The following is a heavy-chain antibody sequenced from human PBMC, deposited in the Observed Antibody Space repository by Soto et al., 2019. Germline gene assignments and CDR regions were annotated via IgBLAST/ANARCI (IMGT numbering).Heavy chain of an antibody. D-gene: IGHD3-3*01. J-gene: IGHJ4*02. Sequence: SETLSVTCTVSCGSISTYYWSWIRQPPGKRLEWIGYIYYSGSTNYNPSLKSRVTISVDTSKNEFSLKLSSLTGADTAVCYCARNETLKGDYDYWDQRTLVTVSS. CDR1: CGSISTYY. CDR3: ARNETLKGDYDY. V-gene: IGHV4-59*08. CDR2: IYYSGST.